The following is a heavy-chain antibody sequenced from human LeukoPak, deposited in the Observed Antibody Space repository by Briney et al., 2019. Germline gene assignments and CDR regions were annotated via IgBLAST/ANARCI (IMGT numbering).Heavy chain of an antibody. CDR2: INHSGST. V-gene: IGHV4-34*01. Sequence: SETLSLTCAVYGGSFSDYYWNCIRQPPGKGLEWIGEINHSGSTNYNPSLKSRVTISVGTSKNQFSLKLSSVTAADTAVYYCASAPRIFGVALDYWGQGTLVTVSS. J-gene: IGHJ4*02. D-gene: IGHD3-3*02. CDR3: ASAPRIFGVALDY. CDR1: GGSFSDYY.